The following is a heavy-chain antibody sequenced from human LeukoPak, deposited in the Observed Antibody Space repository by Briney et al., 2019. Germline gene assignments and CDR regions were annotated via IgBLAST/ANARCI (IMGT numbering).Heavy chain of an antibody. V-gene: IGHV1-69*13. J-gene: IGHJ4*02. CDR1: GGTFSIDA. Sequence: ASVKVSCNDSGGTFSIDAISWVRQAPGQGLEWMGGIIPIFGTANYAQKFQGRVTITADESKSTAYMGLSSLRSEDTAVYYCASRYYDSSTGKDDWGQGTLVTVSS. D-gene: IGHD3-9*01. CDR3: ASRYYDSSTGKDD. CDR2: IIPIFGTA.